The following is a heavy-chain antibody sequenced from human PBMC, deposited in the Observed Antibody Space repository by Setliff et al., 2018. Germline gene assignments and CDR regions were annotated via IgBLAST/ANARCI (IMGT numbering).Heavy chain of an antibody. CDR3: AGPTVNPNLGGDWFDP. V-gene: IGHV4-61*01. J-gene: IGHJ5*02. D-gene: IGHD4-17*01. CDR1: GGSISGGRYY. CDR2: INDSGVT. Sequence: PSETLSLTCTVSGGSISGGRYYWSWIRQPPGKGLEWIGEINDSGVTNYNPSLKSRVNMSLDASKNQFSVKLNSVTAADTAVYYCAGPTVNPNLGGDWFDPWGQGTLVTVSS.